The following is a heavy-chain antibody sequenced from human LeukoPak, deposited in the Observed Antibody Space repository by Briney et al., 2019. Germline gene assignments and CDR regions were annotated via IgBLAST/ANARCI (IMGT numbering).Heavy chain of an antibody. Sequence: ASVKVSCKASGGTFSSYAISWVRQAPGQGLEWMGRIIPIFGIANYAQKFQGRVTITADKSTSTAYMELSSLRSEDTAVYYCARVGAGKVAVAGTLDYWGQGTLVTVSS. J-gene: IGHJ4*02. CDR1: GGTFSSYA. CDR3: ARVGAGKVAVAGTLDY. D-gene: IGHD6-19*01. CDR2: IIPIFGIA. V-gene: IGHV1-69*04.